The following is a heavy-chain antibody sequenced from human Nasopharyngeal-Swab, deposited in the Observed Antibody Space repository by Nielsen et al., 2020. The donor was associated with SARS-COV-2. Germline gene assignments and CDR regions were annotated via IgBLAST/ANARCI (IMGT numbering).Heavy chain of an antibody. D-gene: IGHD6-19*01. J-gene: IGHJ6*02. CDR2: INPSGGST. CDR1: GYTFTSYY. V-gene: IGHV1-46*01. Sequence: ASVKISCKASGYTFTSYYMHWVRQAPGQGLEWIGIINPSGGSTSYAQKFQGRVTMTRDTSTSAVYMELSSLRSEDTAVYYCARRGGSGLYYGMDVWGQGTTVTVSS. CDR3: ARRGGSGLYYGMDV.